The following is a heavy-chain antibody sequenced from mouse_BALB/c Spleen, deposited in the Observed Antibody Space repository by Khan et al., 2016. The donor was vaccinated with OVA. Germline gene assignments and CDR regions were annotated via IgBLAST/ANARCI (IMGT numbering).Heavy chain of an antibody. Sequence: EVQLQQSGPDLVKPGASVKISCKASGYSFTGYYIHWVKQSHGKSLEWIGRVNPNNGGTSYNQTFKGKAILTVDKSSNTAYMEHRSLASEDSAVYSCAIYHGYFDVWGEGTTVTVSS. CDR1: GYSFTGYY. V-gene: IGHV1-26*01. CDR2: VNPNNGGT. CDR3: AIYHGYFDV. D-gene: IGHD1-1*01. J-gene: IGHJ1*01.